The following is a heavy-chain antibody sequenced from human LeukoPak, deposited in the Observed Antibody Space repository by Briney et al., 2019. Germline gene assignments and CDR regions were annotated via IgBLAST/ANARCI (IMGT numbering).Heavy chain of an antibody. V-gene: IGHV3-33*01. Sequence: GGSLRLSCAASGFTFSSYGMHWVRQAPGNGLEWVAVIWYDGSNKYYADSVKGRFTISRDNSKNTLYLQMNSLRAEDTAVYYCAREIGYCSGGSCYSPWFDPWGQGTLVTVSS. J-gene: IGHJ5*02. D-gene: IGHD2-15*01. CDR1: GFTFSSYG. CDR2: IWYDGSNK. CDR3: AREIGYCSGGSCYSPWFDP.